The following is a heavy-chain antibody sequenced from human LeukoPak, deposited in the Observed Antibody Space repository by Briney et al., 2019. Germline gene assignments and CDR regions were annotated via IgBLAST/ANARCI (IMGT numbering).Heavy chain of an antibody. Sequence: GASVKVSCKASGYTFTGYYMHWVRQAPGQGLEWTGWINPNSGGTNYAQKFQGRVTMTRDTSISTAYMELSRLRSDDTAVYYCARDLGADYGGNWFDPWGQGTLVTVSS. CDR2: INPNSGGT. J-gene: IGHJ5*02. CDR3: ARDLGADYGGNWFDP. V-gene: IGHV1-2*02. D-gene: IGHD4-23*01. CDR1: GYTFTGYY.